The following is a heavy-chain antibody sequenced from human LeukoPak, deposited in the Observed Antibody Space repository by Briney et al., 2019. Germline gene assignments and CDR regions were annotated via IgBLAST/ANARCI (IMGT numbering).Heavy chain of an antibody. CDR1: GFTFSSYW. CDR3: ARGPSWDFLTGSSYYFDY. V-gene: IGHV3-7*01. D-gene: IGHD3-9*01. Sequence: PGGSLRLSCAASGFTFSSYWMSWVRQAPGKGLEWVANIKQDGSEKYYVDSVKGRFTISRGNAKNSLYLQMNSLRAEDTAVYYCARGPSWDFLTGSSYYFDYWGQGILVTVSS. J-gene: IGHJ4*02. CDR2: IKQDGSEK.